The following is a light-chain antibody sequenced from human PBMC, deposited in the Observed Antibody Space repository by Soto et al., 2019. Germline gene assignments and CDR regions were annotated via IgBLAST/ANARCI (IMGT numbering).Light chain of an antibody. Sequence: DIVMTQSPDSLAVSLGERATINCKSSQSVLYSSNNKNYLAWYQQKPGQPPKLLIYWASTRESGGPDRFSGSGSGTDFTLTISSLQAEDVAVYYCQQYYDAPQTFGQGTKVEIK. J-gene: IGKJ1*01. CDR1: QSVLYSSNNKNY. V-gene: IGKV4-1*01. CDR3: QQYYDAPQT. CDR2: WAS.